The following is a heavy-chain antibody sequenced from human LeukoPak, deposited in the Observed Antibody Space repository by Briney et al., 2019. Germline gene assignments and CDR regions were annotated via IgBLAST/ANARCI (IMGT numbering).Heavy chain of an antibody. J-gene: IGHJ6*02. CDR3: ARDKDSYGMDV. CDR1: GFSFSDYD. Sequence: PGGSLRLSCVASGFSFSDYDMYWVRQAAGRGLEWVSALGTNRDAYYLGSVRGRFTISRDDVKNSLYLQMNSLRAEDTAVYFCARDKDSYGMDVWGQGTTVTVSS. CDR2: LGTNRDA. V-gene: IGHV3-13*01.